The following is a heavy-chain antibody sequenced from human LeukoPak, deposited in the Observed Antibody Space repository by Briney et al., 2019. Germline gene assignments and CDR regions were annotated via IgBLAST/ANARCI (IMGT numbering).Heavy chain of an antibody. V-gene: IGHV3-11*06. CDR2: ISSSSSYT. Sequence: GGSLRLSCAASGFTFSDYYMSWIRQAPGKGLEWVSYISSSSSYTNYADSVKGRFTISRDNAKNSLYLQKNSLRAEDTAVYYCARKNGAIDYWGQGTLVTVSS. D-gene: IGHD2-8*01. CDR3: ARKNGAIDY. J-gene: IGHJ4*02. CDR1: GFTFSDYY.